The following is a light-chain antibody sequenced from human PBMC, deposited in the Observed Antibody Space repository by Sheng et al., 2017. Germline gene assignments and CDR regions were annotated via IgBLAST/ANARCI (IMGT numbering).Light chain of an antibody. CDR1: QSVSNY. CDR3: QQRSNWPWT. V-gene: IGKV3-11*01. J-gene: IGKJ1*01. Sequence: EIVLTQSPGTLSLSPGDRASLSCRASQSVSNYVAWYQQKPGQAPRLLIYDASNRATGIPARFSGSGSGTDFTLTISSLEPEDFAVYFCQQRSNWPWTFGQGTKVDI. CDR2: DAS.